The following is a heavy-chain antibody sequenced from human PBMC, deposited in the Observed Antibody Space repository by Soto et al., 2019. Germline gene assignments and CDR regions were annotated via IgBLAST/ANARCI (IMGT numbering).Heavy chain of an antibody. V-gene: IGHV5-10-1*01. J-gene: IGHJ6*02. CDR2: IDPSDSYT. Sequence: GESLKISCKGSGYSFTSYWISWVRQMPGKGLEWMGRIDPSDSYTNYSPSFQGHVTISADKSISTAYLQWGSLKASDTAMYYCASSGEAAPTLDYYYYYGMDVWGQGTTVTVSS. CDR1: GYSFTSYW. CDR3: ASSGEAAPTLDYYYYYGMDV. D-gene: IGHD6-6*01.